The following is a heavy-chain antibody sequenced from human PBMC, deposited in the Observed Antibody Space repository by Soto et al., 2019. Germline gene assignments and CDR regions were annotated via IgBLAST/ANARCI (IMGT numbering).Heavy chain of an antibody. Sequence: EVQLVESGGALVKPGGSLRLSCVASGFTFNNAWMNWVRQAPGKGMEWVGHSKEKSAGGTADYGAPAKDRFTISRDDSKNTVYLEMNSRGTEDTAVYYCVEDYYYRLSNWGEGTRFTVSS. CDR1: GFTFNNAW. CDR3: VEDYYYRLSN. CDR2: SKEKSAGGTA. J-gene: IGHJ4*02. D-gene: IGHD3-22*01. V-gene: IGHV3-15*07.